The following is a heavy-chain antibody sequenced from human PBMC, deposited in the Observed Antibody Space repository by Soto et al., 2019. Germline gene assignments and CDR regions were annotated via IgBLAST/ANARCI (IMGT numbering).Heavy chain of an antibody. CDR2: INHSGST. Sequence: SETLSLTCAVYGGSFSGYYWSWIRQPPGKGLEWIGEINHSGSTNYNPSLKSRVTISVDTSKNQFSLKLSSVTAADTAVYYCARGYHVLLWFGEYDYWGQGTLVTVSS. CDR3: ARGYHVLLWFGEYDY. D-gene: IGHD3-10*01. CDR1: GGSFSGYY. J-gene: IGHJ4*02. V-gene: IGHV4-34*01.